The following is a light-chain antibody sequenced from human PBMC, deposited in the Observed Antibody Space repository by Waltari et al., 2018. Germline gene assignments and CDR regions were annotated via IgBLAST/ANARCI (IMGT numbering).Light chain of an antibody. V-gene: IGKV1-5*03. CDR3: QQYNSYSPWT. J-gene: IGKJ1*01. CDR1: QSISSW. CDR2: KAS. Sequence: DTQMTQSPSTLSASVGDRVTITCRASQSISSWLAWYQQKPGKAPKLLIYKASSLQSGVPSRFSGSGSGTEFTLTISGLQPDDFATYYCQQYNSYSPWTFGQGTKVEIK.